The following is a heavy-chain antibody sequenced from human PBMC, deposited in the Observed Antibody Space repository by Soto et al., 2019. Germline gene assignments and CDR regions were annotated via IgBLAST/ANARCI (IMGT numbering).Heavy chain of an antibody. D-gene: IGHD2-21*01. Sequence: SGPTLVNPTQTLTLTCTFSGVSLSTSVMVVGWIRQPPGKALEWLALVYWDDDKRYSPSLKSRLTITKDTSKNQVVLTMTYMDPVDTATYYCARMIEGAFFDHWGQGTLVTVSS. CDR1: GVSLSTSVMV. CDR3: ARMIEGAFFDH. CDR2: VYWDDDK. J-gene: IGHJ4*02. V-gene: IGHV2-5*02.